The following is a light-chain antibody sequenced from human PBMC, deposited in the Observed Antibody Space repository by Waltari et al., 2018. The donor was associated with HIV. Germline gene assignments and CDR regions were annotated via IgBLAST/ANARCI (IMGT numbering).Light chain of an antibody. CDR1: SSNIGNTY. CDR3: GTWDSSLTSYV. V-gene: IGLV1-51*02. CDR2: ENN. J-gene: IGLJ1*01. Sequence: QSVLTQPPSVSAAPGQRVTISCSGSSSNIGNTYVSWYQPLPGTAPKLLNYENNKPRAGIPDRFSDAKSGTSATLAITGLQTGDEADYYCGTWDSSLTSYVFGTGTKVTVL.